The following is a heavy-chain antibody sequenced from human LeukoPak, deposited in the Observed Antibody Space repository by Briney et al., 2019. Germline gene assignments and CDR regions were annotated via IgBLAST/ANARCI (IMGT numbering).Heavy chain of an antibody. J-gene: IGHJ4*02. CDR2: MNPNSGNT. D-gene: IGHD3-9*01. CDR3: AVDAYYDILTGYK. V-gene: IGHV1-8*02. Sequence: ASVKVSCKASGYTFTSYGISWVRQATGQGLEWMGWMNPNSGNTGYAQKFQGRVTMTRNTSISTAYMELSSLRSEDTAVYYCAVDAYYDILTGYKWGQGTLVTVSS. CDR1: GYTFTSYG.